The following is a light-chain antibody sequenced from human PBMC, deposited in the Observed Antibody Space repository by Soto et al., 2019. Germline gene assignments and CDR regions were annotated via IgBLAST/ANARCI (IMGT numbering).Light chain of an antibody. Sequence: QSALTQPPSASGSPGQSVAISCTGTSSDVGGYNYVSWYQQHPGKAPKLMIYEVNKRPSGVPDRFSGSKSGNTASLTVSGLPAEDEADYYCSSYAGSSNVFGTRTKVTIL. J-gene: IGLJ1*01. CDR1: SSDVGGYNY. V-gene: IGLV2-8*01. CDR2: EVN. CDR3: SSYAGSSNV.